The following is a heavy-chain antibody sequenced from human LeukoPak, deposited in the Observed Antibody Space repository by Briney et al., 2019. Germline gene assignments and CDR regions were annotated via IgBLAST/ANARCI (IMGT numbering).Heavy chain of an antibody. CDR3: AKDGDIVVVVAAWYYFDY. Sequence: GGSLRLSCAASGLTFQTYGMHWLRQVPGKGLEWVAALFYDGTTKYYADSVKGRFTISRDVSQSTLYLQMNSLRAEDTAVYYCAKDGDIVVVVAAWYYFDYWGQGTLVTVSS. J-gene: IGHJ4*02. D-gene: IGHD2-15*01. CDR2: LFYDGTTK. CDR1: GLTFQTYG. V-gene: IGHV3-33*03.